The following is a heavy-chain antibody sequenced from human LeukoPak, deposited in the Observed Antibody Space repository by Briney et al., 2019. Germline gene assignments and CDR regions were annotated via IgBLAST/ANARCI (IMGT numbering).Heavy chain of an antibody. D-gene: IGHD6-25*01. Sequence: GGSLRLSCAASGFTFSSYSMNWVRQAPGKGLEWVSYISSSSSTIYYADSVKGRFTISRDNAKNSLYLGMNSLRTEDMAVYYCVQDSYAISSSGSTFASWGQGTLVTVSS. V-gene: IGHV3-48*04. CDR2: ISSSSSTI. CDR3: VQDSYAISSSGSTFAS. CDR1: GFTFSSYS. J-gene: IGHJ4*02.